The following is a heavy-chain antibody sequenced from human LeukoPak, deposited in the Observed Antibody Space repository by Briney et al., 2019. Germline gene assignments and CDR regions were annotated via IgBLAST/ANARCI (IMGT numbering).Heavy chain of an antibody. CDR3: ARSRGDNNWFDP. Sequence: GESLKISCKGSRYTFTNSWIGWLRQMPGKGLEWMGIIYPGDSDTRYSPSFQGQVTISADKSINTAYLQWSSLEASDTAMYYCARSRGDNNWFDPWGHGTLVTVSS. J-gene: IGHJ5*02. CDR1: RYTFTNSW. CDR2: IYPGDSDT. D-gene: IGHD7-27*01. V-gene: IGHV5-51*01.